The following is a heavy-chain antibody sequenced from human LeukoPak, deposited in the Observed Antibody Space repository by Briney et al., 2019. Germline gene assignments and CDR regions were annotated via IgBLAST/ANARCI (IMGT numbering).Heavy chain of an antibody. CDR3: ARDRSGSYPYYFDY. CDR2: ITTFNGNT. CDR1: GYTFTSYG. J-gene: IGHJ4*02. Sequence: GASVKVSCKASGYTFTSYGSSWVRQAPGQGLEWMGLITTFNGNTNYAQKLQGRITMTTDTSTSTAYMELRSLRSDDTAVYYCARDRSGSYPYYFDYWGQGTVVTVSS. D-gene: IGHD1-26*01. V-gene: IGHV1-18*01.